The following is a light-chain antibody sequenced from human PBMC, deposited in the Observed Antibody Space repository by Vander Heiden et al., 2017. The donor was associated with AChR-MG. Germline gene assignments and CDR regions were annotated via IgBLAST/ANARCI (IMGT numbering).Light chain of an antibody. CDR1: SSNIGAGYD. V-gene: IGLV1-40*01. J-gene: IGLJ3*02. Sequence: QSVLTQPPSVSGAPGQRLTISCSGTSSNIGAGYDVHGYQQLPGRAPKILIFGNNNRPSGVPDRFSGSKSGASASLAITGLQLEDEADYYCQSYDRSLSVWVFGGGTKLTVL. CDR2: GNN. CDR3: QSYDRSLSVWV.